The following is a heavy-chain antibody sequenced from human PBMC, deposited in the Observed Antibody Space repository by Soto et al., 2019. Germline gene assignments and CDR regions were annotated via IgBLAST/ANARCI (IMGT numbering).Heavy chain of an antibody. J-gene: IGHJ4*01. D-gene: IGHD6-6*01. Sequence: GESLRLSCAVSGLTVSSTQLSWGWQAPGKWPRWSSVSYSSGSTDSDHTAKRRFTISRDISETKIFLELKGLTVDDTAVYYYARARDPEDSSSIVFDYWGRGTVVTVSS. CDR1: GLTVSSTQ. CDR3: ARARDPEDSSSIVFDY. CDR2: SYSSGST. V-gene: IGHV3-53*01.